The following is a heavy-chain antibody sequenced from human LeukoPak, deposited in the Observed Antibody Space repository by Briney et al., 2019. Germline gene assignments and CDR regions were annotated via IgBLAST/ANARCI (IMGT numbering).Heavy chain of an antibody. D-gene: IGHD6-19*01. Sequence: GGSLRLSCAASGFTFSSYAMSWVRQAPGKGLERVSAISGSGGSTYYADSVKGRFTISRDNSKNTLYLQMNSLRAEDTAVYYCAKAKDSGWYAFYFDYWGQGTLVTVSS. CDR1: GFTFSSYA. CDR3: AKAKDSGWYAFYFDY. V-gene: IGHV3-23*01. CDR2: ISGSGGST. J-gene: IGHJ4*02.